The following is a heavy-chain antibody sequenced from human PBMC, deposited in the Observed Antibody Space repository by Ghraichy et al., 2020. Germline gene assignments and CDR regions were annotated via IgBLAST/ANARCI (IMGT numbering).Heavy chain of an antibody. CDR1: GFTFSSYA. V-gene: IGHV3-64D*06. D-gene: IGHD6-6*01. CDR2: ISSNGGST. Sequence: GGSLRLSCSASGFTFSSYAMHWVRQAPGKGLEYVSAISSNGGSTYYADSVKGRFTISRDNSKNTLYLQMSSLRAEDTAVYYCVKDQYGYSSSRDAFDIWGQGTMVTVSS. CDR3: VKDQYGYSSSRDAFDI. J-gene: IGHJ3*02.